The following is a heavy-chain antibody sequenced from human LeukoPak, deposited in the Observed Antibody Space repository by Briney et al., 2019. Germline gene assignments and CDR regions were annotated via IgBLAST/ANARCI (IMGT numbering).Heavy chain of an antibody. V-gene: IGHV4-4*02. D-gene: IGHD3-10*01. Sequence: SETLSLTCAVSGGSISSSNWWSWVRQPPGKGLEWIGYIYYSGSTNYNPSLKSRVTISVDTSKNQFSLKLSSVTAADTAVYYCAREIITMVRGVIISNWFDPWGQGTLVTVSS. CDR2: IYYSGST. CDR1: GGSISSSNW. J-gene: IGHJ5*02. CDR3: AREIITMVRGVIISNWFDP.